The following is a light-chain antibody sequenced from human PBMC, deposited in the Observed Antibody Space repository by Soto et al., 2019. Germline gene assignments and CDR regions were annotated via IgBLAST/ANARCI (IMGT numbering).Light chain of an antibody. V-gene: IGLV2-14*01. CDR1: SSDVGGYNY. CDR3: SSYTSSSTYV. CDR2: EVS. J-gene: IGLJ1*01. Sequence: QSVLTQPASVSVSPGQSITMSCTGTSSDVGGYNYVSWYQQHPGKAPKLMIYEVSNRPSGVSNRFSGSKSGNTASLTISGLQAEDEADYYCSSYTSSSTYVFGTGTKVNV.